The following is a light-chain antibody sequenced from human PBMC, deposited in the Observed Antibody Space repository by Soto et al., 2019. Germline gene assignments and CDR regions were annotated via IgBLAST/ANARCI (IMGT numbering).Light chain of an antibody. CDR2: EVS. J-gene: IGLJ1*01. CDR3: SSYTSSSTYV. Sequence: QSALTQPASVSGSPGQSITISCTGTSSDVGGYKYVSWYQQYPDKAPKLMIYEVSNRPSGVSNRFSGSKSGNTASLTISGLQDEDEDDYYCSSYTSSSTYVFGTGTKVT. CDR1: SSDVGGYKY. V-gene: IGLV2-14*01.